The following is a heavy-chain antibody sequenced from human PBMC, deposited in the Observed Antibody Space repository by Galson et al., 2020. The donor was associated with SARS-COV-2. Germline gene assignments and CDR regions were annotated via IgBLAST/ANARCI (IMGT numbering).Heavy chain of an antibody. CDR3: VKSRSGWSRWYYFDY. J-gene: IGHJ4*02. V-gene: IGHV3-43D*04. CDR2: ISWDGGSK. D-gene: IGHD6-19*01. Sequence: GGSLRLSCAASGFTFDDYAMHWVRQVPGKGLEWVSIISWDGGSKYYADSEKGRFTISRDNSKNSLYLQMNSLRPEDSALYYCVKSRSGWSRWYYFDYWGQGTLVTVSS. CDR1: GFTFDDYA.